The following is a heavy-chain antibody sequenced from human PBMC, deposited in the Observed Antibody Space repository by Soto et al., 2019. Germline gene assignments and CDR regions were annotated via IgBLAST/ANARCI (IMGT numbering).Heavy chain of an antibody. Sequence: QLQLQESGPGLVKPSETLSLTCTVSGGSISSSSYYWGWIRQPPGKGLEWIGSIYYSGSTYYNPSLKSRVTISVDTSKNQFSLKRSSVTAADTAVYYCASTYYDFWSGYYSGMDVWGQGTTVTVSS. V-gene: IGHV4-39*01. J-gene: IGHJ6*02. CDR1: GGSISSSSYY. CDR3: ASTYYDFWSGYYSGMDV. CDR2: IYYSGST. D-gene: IGHD3-3*01.